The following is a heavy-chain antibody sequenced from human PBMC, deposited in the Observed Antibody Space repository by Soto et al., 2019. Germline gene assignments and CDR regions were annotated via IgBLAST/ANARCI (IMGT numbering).Heavy chain of an antibody. CDR3: AKDHDGYYDSSGHTQY. V-gene: IGHV3-23*01. CDR2: ISGSGGST. CDR1: GFTFSSYA. J-gene: IGHJ4*02. Sequence: HPGGSLRLSCASSGFTFSSYAMSWVRQAPGKGLEWVSAISGSGGSTYYADSVKGRFTISRDNSKNTLYLQMNSLRAEDTAVYYCAKDHDGYYDSSGHTQYWGQGTLVTVSS. D-gene: IGHD3-22*01.